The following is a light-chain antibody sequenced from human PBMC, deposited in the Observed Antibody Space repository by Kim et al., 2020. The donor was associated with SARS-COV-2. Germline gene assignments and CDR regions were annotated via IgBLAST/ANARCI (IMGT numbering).Light chain of an antibody. CDR1: QSVGRYF. CDR3: QQYASSPFT. J-gene: IGKJ5*01. CDR2: GAS. Sequence: SPVESATLSCRARQSVGRYFLAWYLHRPGQAPRLLIYGASSRATGIPDRFSGSGSGTDVTLTISRREPDDFAVYYCQQYASSPFTFGQWTRLEIK. V-gene: IGKV3-20*01.